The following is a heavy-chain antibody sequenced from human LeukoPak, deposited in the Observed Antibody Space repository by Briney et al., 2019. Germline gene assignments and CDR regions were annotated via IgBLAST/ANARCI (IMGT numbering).Heavy chain of an antibody. D-gene: IGHD5-18*01. J-gene: IGHJ4*02. V-gene: IGHV4-59*08. Sequence: PSETLSLTCTVSGDSMSNYFWSWVRQPPGKGLEWIGYIYYSGSTNYNPSLKSRVTISIDTSKNQFSLQLSSVTAADTALYYCVRHGYSYAFLAYWGQGTLVTVSS. CDR2: IYYSGST. CDR3: VRHGYSYAFLAY. CDR1: GDSMSNYF.